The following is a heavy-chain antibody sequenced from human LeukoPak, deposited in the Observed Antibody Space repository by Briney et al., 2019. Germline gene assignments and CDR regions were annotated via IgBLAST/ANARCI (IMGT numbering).Heavy chain of an antibody. J-gene: IGHJ4*02. D-gene: IGHD6-13*01. Sequence: GGSLRLSCAASGFTFSSYGMHWVRQAPGKGLEWVAVIWYDGSSKYYADSVKGRFTISRDNSKNTLYLQMNSLRAEDTAVYYCAKGYSSYFDYWGQGTLVTVSS. CDR1: GFTFSSYG. CDR2: IWYDGSSK. V-gene: IGHV3-30*02. CDR3: AKGYSSYFDY.